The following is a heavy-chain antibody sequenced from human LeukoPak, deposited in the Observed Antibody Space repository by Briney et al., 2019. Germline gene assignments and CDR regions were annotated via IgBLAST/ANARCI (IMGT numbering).Heavy chain of an antibody. CDR1: GGSISSYY. D-gene: IGHD3-22*01. J-gene: IGHJ3*02. V-gene: IGHV4-30-4*01. Sequence: SETLSLTCTVSGGSISSYYWSCIRQPPGKGLEWIGYIYYSGSTYYNPSLKSRVTISVDTSKNQFSLKLSSVTAADTAVYYCARVADYYDSSGPRAAGAFDIWGQGTMVTVSS. CDR3: ARVADYYDSSGPRAAGAFDI. CDR2: IYYSGST.